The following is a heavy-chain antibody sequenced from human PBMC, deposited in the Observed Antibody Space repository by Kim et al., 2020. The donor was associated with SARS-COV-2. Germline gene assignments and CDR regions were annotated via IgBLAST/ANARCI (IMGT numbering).Heavy chain of an antibody. Sequence: SETLSLTCAVYGGSFSGYYWSWIRQPPGMGLEWIGEINHSGSTNYNPSLKSRVTISVDTSKNQPSLKLSSVTAADTAVDYCAIGIKGIAAAAGHYYYGM. CDR2: INHSGST. CDR1: GGSFSGYY. J-gene: IGHJ6*01. D-gene: IGHD6-13*01. V-gene: IGHV4-34*01. CDR3: AIGIKGIAAAAGHYYYGM.